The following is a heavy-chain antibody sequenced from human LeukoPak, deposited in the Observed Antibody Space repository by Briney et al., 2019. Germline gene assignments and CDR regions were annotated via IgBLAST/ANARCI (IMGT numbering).Heavy chain of an antibody. CDR3: ARGPLFVVVPAATDY. CDR2: ISAYNGNK. J-gene: IGHJ4*02. Sequence: ASVKETCKAGCYTFISYGFSWVRQAPGQELEGMGWISAYNGNKNYARRLQGRLTMTTDTSTSTAYMELRSLRSHDTAVYYCARGPLFVVVPAATDYGGQGTLVTVSS. D-gene: IGHD2-2*01. CDR1: CYTFISYG. V-gene: IGHV1-18*04.